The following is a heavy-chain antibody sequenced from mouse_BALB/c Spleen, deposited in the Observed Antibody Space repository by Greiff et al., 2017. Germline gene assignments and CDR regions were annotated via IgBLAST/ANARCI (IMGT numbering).Heavy chain of an antibody. Sequence: EVQRVESGGGLVQPGGSRKLSCAASGFTFSSFGMHWVRQAPEKGLEWVAYISSGSSTIYYADTVKGRFTIARDNPKNTLFLQMTSLRSEDTAMYYCARGLPGAYWGQGTLVTVSA. V-gene: IGHV5-17*02. D-gene: IGHD2-4*01. CDR2: ISSGSSTI. CDR3: ARGLPGAY. CDR1: GFTFSSFG. J-gene: IGHJ3*01.